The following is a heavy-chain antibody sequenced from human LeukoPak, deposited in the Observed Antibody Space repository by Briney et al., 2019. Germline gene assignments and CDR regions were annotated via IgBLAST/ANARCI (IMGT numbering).Heavy chain of an antibody. Sequence: ASVKVSCKASGYTFTSYGISWVRQAPGQGLEWMGWISAYNGNTNYAQKLQGRVTMTTDTSTSTAYMELSSLRSEDTAVYYCASSIQQGEYYFDYWGQGTLVTVSS. CDR3: ASSIQQGEYYFDY. D-gene: IGHD3-10*01. J-gene: IGHJ4*02. V-gene: IGHV1-18*01. CDR1: GYTFTSYG. CDR2: ISAYNGNT.